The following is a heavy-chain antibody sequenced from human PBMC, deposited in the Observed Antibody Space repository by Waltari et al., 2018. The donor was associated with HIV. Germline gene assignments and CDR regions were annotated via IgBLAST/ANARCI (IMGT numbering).Heavy chain of an antibody. J-gene: IGHJ6*02. V-gene: IGHV4-34*01. D-gene: IGHD3-22*01. CDR2: INHNEIT. CDR3: ARLYGRDSSGYYSYYYHGIDV. CDR1: GGPFSGYY. Sequence: QVQLQQWGAGILKPSETLSLTCAVYGGPFSGYYWSWIRTAPGRGLEWIGEINHNEITNYNPSLKSRVTISVDTSKNQFSLKLSSVTAADTAIYYCARLYGRDSSGYYSYYYHGIDVWGQGTTVTVSS.